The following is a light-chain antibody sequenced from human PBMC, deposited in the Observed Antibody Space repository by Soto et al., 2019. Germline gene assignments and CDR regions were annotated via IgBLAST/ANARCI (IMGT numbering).Light chain of an antibody. CDR1: SGYFGTYSL. CDR3: CLYVGATTYV. V-gene: IGLV2-23*01. J-gene: IGLJ1*01. CDR2: EGH. Sequence: QSVLAQPASVSGSPGQSITTSCTGASGYFGTYSLVSWYQQHPGKAPKVVIYEGHKRPSGVPDRFSGSTSVNTASLTISGLQTDDEADYYCCLYVGATTYVFGTGTKVNVL.